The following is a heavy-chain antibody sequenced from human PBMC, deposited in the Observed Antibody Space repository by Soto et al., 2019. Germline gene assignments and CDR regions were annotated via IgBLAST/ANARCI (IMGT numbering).Heavy chain of an antibody. Sequence: GASVKVSCKASGYTFTSYYMHWVRQAPGQGLEWMGIINPSGGSTSYAQKFQGRVTMTRDTSTSTVYMELSSLRSEDTAVYYCARDLNFDWLSFRRVTDYGMDVWGQGTTVTVSS. D-gene: IGHD3-9*01. J-gene: IGHJ6*02. CDR1: GYTFTSYY. CDR3: ARDLNFDWLSFRRVTDYGMDV. V-gene: IGHV1-46*03. CDR2: INPSGGST.